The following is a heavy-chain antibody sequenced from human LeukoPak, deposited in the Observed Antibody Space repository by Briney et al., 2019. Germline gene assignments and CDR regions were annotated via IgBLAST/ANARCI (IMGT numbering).Heavy chain of an antibody. D-gene: IGHD3-10*01. CDR2: ISGDGDST. Sequence: GGSLRLSCAASGFTFSTYTMAWVRQAPGGGLEWVSGISGDGDSTYYADSVKGRFAISRDNSKSTLYLQMNSLRAEDTAVYYCAKDFGRNLGGPGYWGRGTLVTVSS. J-gene: IGHJ4*02. CDR3: AKDFGRNLGGPGY. V-gene: IGHV3-23*01. CDR1: GFTFSTYT.